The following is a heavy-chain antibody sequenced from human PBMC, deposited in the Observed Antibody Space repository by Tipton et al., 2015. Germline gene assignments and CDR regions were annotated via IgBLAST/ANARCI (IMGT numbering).Heavy chain of an antibody. Sequence: TLSLTCTVSGASVSSGRYYWSWIRQPPGKGLEWIGYISFSDTTHYNPSLKSRITISLNTSKNHFSMKMSSVTAADTAVYFCARDLEHGRDVWGQGTAVTVS. CDR1: GASVSSGRYY. V-gene: IGHV4-61*03. J-gene: IGHJ6*02. CDR2: ISFSDTT. CDR3: ARDLEHGRDV.